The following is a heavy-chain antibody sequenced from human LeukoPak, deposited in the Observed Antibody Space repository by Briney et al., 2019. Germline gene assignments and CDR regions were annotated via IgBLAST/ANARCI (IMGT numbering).Heavy chain of an antibody. Sequence: PSETLSLTCTVSGGSISSYYWSWIRQPPGKGLEWIGYIYYSGSTNCNPSLKSRVTISVYTSKNQFSLKLSSVTAADTAVYYCARTTVTTWGWFDPWGQGTLVTVSS. CDR1: GGSISSYY. CDR3: ARTTVTTWGWFDP. V-gene: IGHV4-59*01. D-gene: IGHD4-17*01. J-gene: IGHJ5*02. CDR2: IYYSGST.